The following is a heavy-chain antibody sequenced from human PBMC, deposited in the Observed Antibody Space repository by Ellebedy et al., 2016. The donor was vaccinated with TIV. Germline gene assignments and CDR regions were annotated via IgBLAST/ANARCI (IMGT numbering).Heavy chain of an antibody. V-gene: IGHV3-66*01. CDR3: ARNRDANGWYVDL. CDR1: GFIFTTYW. Sequence: GESLKISCAASGFIFTTYWMTWVRQAPGKGLEWVSTIYSGGAAYHGDSVKGRFTVSRDSSKNTVYLQMNSLRVEDTALYFCARNRDANGWYVDLWGQGTLVTVSS. CDR2: IYSGGAA. J-gene: IGHJ5*02. D-gene: IGHD6-19*01.